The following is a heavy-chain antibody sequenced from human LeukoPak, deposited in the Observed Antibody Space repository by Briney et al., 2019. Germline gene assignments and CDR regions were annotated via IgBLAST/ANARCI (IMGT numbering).Heavy chain of an antibody. V-gene: IGHV1-2*02. CDR1: GYTFSGYF. CDR2: INANSGGT. J-gene: IGHJ4*02. Sequence: ASVKVSCKAFGYTFSGYFLEWVRQAPGQGLEWMGWINANSGGTNYEQKFQGRVTMTRDTSISTAYMELSRLTYDGTAVYYCARGGDGYNYVDYWGQGTLVTVSS. CDR3: ARGGDGYNYVDY. D-gene: IGHD5-24*01.